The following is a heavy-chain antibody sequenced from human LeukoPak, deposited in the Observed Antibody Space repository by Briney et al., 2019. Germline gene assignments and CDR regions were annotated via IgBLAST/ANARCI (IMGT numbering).Heavy chain of an antibody. CDR1: GFTFSTSA. V-gene: IGHV3-23*01. CDR2: ISGSGGYT. Sequence: GGSLRLSCAASGFTFSTSAMTWVRQAPGKGLEWVSLISGSGGYTFYADSVKGRFTMSRDNSKNTLYLQMNSLRAEDTAVYYCAKAPPRYGGNSHFDYWGQGTLVTVSS. J-gene: IGHJ4*02. CDR3: AKAPPRYGGNSHFDY. D-gene: IGHD4-23*01.